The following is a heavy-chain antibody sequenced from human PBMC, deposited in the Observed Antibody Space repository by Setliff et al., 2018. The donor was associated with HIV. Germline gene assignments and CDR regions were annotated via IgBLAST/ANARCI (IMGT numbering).Heavy chain of an antibody. V-gene: IGHV1-2*06. CDR3: ARDHPYFCSSTSCSFLDY. CDR2: ISPNSGGT. CDR1: GYTFPDYY. D-gene: IGHD2-2*01. Sequence: GASVKVSCKTSGYTFPDYYLHWVRQAPGQGLEWMGRISPNSGGTNYAQKFQVRVTMTRDTSINTVYMELSSLRSDDTAVYYCARDHPYFCSSTSCSFLDYWGQGTLVT. J-gene: IGHJ4*02.